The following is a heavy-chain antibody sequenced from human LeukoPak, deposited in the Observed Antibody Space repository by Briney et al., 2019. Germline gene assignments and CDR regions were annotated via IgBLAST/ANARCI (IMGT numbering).Heavy chain of an antibody. CDR1: GYTFTGYY. V-gene: IGHV1-2*02. CDR3: ARDPNKASYYDFWSGYSGGNYMDV. D-gene: IGHD3-3*01. Sequence: ASVKVSCKASGYTFTGYYMHWVRQAPGQGLEWMGWINPNSGGTNYAQKFQGRVTMTRDTSISTAYMELSRLRSDNTAVYYCARDPNKASYYDFWSGYSGGNYMDVWGKGTTVTVSS. J-gene: IGHJ6*03. CDR2: INPNSGGT.